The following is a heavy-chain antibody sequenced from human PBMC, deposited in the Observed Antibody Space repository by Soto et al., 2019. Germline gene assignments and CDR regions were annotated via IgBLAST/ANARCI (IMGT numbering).Heavy chain of an antibody. CDR3: AIIHSGTFGFDV. D-gene: IGHD1-26*01. CDR2: ISHDGSNK. V-gene: IGHV3-30*03. J-gene: IGHJ3*01. Sequence: PGGSLRLSCAASRLAFNIYDIYWVRQAPGKGLEWVALISHDGSNKYYADSVKGRFNISRDNSKNTLYLQMSRLRADDTAVYHCAIIHSGTFGFDVWGQGTLVTVSS. CDR1: RLAFNIYD.